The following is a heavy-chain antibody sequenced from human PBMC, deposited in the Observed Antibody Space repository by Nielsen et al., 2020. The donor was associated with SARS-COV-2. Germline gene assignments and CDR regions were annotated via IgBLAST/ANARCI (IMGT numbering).Heavy chain of an antibody. CDR1: GGSISSGGYS. Sequence: TLSLTCAVSGGSISSGGYSWSWIRQPPGKGLEWIGYIYHSGSTYYNPSLKSRVTISVDRSKNQFSLKLSSVTAADTAVYYCARAAMVRGQYWFDPWGQGTLVTVSS. J-gene: IGHJ5*02. V-gene: IGHV4-30-2*01. CDR2: IYHSGST. CDR3: ARAAMVRGQYWFDP. D-gene: IGHD3-10*01.